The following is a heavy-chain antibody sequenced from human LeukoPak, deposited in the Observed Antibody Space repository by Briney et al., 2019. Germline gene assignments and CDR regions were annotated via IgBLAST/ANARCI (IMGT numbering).Heavy chain of an antibody. CDR2: IYYSGST. V-gene: IGHV4-59*01. CDR3: ARDEGSSGYSFDY. CDR1: GGSISSYY. Sequence: PSETPSLTCTVSGGSISSYYWSWIRQPPGKGLEWIGYIYYSGSTKFNPSLKSRVTISVDTSKNQFSLKLSSVTAADTAVYYCARDEGSSGYSFDYWGQGTLVTVSS. D-gene: IGHD3-22*01. J-gene: IGHJ4*02.